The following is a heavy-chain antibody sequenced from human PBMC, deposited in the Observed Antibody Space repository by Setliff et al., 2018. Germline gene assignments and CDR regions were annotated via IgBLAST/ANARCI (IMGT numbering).Heavy chain of an antibody. V-gene: IGHV1-69*10. CDR3: ARVYYGSGSYLGAFDI. CDR1: GGTFSSYA. Sequence: GASVKVSCKASGGTFSSYAISWVRQAPGQGLEWMGGIIPILGIANYARKFQGRVTITADKSTSTAYMELSSLRSEDTAVYYCARVYYGSGSYLGAFDIWGQGTMVTVSS. D-gene: IGHD3-10*01. CDR2: IIPILGIA. J-gene: IGHJ3*02.